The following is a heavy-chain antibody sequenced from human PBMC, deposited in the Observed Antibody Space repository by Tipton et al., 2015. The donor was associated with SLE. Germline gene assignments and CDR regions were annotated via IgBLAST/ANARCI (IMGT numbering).Heavy chain of an antibody. Sequence: QSGAEVKKPGASVKVSCKTSGFTFTSSGISWVRQAPGQGLEWMGRINTYSGTTNYAQQLQGRVTMTTDTSTSTAYMELRSLRSDDTAVYYCARSIVATTDFDYWGQGTLVTVSA. V-gene: IGHV1-18*01. D-gene: IGHD5-12*01. J-gene: IGHJ4*02. CDR2: INTYSGTT. CDR1: GFTFTSSG. CDR3: ARSIVATTDFDY.